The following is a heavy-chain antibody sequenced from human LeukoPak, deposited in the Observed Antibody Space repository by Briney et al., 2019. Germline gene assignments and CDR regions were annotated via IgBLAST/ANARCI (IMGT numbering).Heavy chain of an antibody. CDR3: AREIVGGFNPGAY. Sequence: PSETLSLTCTVSPXSTTSNFGSWVRQPPGKGLEWIGEIHRSGSTNYNPSLQSRVTISIDRSKNQIALELSSVTAADTAVYYCAREIVGGFNPGAYWGQGTLVTVSS. D-gene: IGHD1-14*01. CDR2: IHRSGST. J-gene: IGHJ4*02. CDR1: PXSTTSNF. V-gene: IGHV4-4*02.